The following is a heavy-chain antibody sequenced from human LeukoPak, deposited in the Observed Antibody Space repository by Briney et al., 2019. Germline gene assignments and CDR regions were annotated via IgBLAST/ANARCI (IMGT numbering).Heavy chain of an antibody. CDR2: INPNSGGT. J-gene: IGHJ4*02. D-gene: IGHD3-22*01. V-gene: IGHV1-2*02. CDR1: GYTFPGYY. Sequence: ASVKVSCKASGYTFPGYYMHWVRQAPGQGLEWMGWINPNSGGTNYAQKFQGRVTMTRDTSISTAYMELSRLRSDDTAVYYCARESAMYYYDSSGYYGYWGQGTLVTVSS. CDR3: ARESAMYYYDSSGYYGY.